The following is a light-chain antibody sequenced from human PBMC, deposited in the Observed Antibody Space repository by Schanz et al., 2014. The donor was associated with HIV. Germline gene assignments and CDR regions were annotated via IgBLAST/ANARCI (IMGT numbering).Light chain of an antibody. CDR2: DAS. Sequence: EIVLTQSPATLSLSPGERATLSCRASQSVSSYLAWYQQKPGQAPRLLIYDASNRATGIPARFSGSGSGTDFILTISRLEPEDFAVYYCQQHGGSPETFGQGTKVEIK. J-gene: IGKJ1*01. CDR1: QSVSSY. CDR3: QQHGGSPET. V-gene: IGKV3-11*01.